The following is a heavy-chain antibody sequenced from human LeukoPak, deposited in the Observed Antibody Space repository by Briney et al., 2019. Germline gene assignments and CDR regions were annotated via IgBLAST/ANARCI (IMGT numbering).Heavy chain of an antibody. D-gene: IGHD5-12*01. CDR1: GFTFGNYW. J-gene: IGHJ4*02. V-gene: IGHV3-7*05. Sequence: GGSLRLSCVASGFTFGNYWMNWVRQAPGKGLEWVANIKNDGGATYYLDSVKGRFTISRDNAKSSLYLQMDSLRAEDTAVYYCARPIVATNLDYWGQGTLVTVSS. CDR2: IKNDGGAT. CDR3: ARPIVATNLDY.